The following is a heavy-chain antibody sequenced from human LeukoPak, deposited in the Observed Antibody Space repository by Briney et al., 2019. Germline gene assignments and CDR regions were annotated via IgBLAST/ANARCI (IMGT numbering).Heavy chain of an antibody. CDR3: ARDYITIFGVVIPPFDY. CDR2: ISAYNGNT. J-gene: IGHJ4*02. Sequence: ASVKVSCKASGYTFTSYGISWVRQAPGQGLEWMGWISAYNGNTNYAQKLQGRVTMTTDTSTSTAYMELRSLRSDDTAVYYCARDYITIFGVVIPPFDYWGQGTLVTVSS. V-gene: IGHV1-18*01. D-gene: IGHD3-3*01. CDR1: GYTFTSYG.